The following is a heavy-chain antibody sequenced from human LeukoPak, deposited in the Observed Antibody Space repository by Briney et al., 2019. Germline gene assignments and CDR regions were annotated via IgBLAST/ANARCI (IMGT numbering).Heavy chain of an antibody. D-gene: IGHD6-13*01. V-gene: IGHV3-21*01. J-gene: IGHJ6*02. CDR2: MSSSSSYI. CDR1: GFTFSSYS. Sequence: GVSLRLSCAASGFTFSSYSMNWVRQAPGKGLEWVSSMSSSSSYIYYADSVKGRFTISRDNAKNSLYLQMNSLRAEDTAVYYCAREVHSSSWDYYYGMDVWGQGTTVTVSS. CDR3: AREVHSSSWDYYYGMDV.